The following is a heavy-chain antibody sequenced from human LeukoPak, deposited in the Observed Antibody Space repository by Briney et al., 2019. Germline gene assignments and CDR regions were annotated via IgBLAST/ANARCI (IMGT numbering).Heavy chain of an antibody. J-gene: IGHJ4*02. V-gene: IGHV3-20*04. CDR1: GFTFNTHW. D-gene: IGHD3-10*02. CDR3: ARELYYYGRGVYHXPLSFXY. CDR2: INWNGDTT. Sequence: PGGSLRLSCAAFGFTFNTHWLSWVRQAPGKGLEWVSGINWNGDTTGYADSVKGRFTISRDNAKNSLYLQMNVLRAEDTALYYXARELYYYGRGVYHXPLSFXYWGQGTLVXXXX.